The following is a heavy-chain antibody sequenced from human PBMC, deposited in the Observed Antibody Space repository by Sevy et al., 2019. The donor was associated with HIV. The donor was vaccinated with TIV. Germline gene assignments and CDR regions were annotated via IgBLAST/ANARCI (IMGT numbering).Heavy chain of an antibody. CDR3: ARDRSSGFDP. CDR1: GGSISSGGYY. Sequence: SQTLSLTCTVSGGSISSGGYYWSWIRQHPGKGPEWIGYIYYSGSTYYNPSLKSRVTISVDTSKNQFSLKLSSVTAAETAVYYCARDRSSGFDPWGQGTLVTVSS. CDR2: IYYSGST. D-gene: IGHD3-16*02. J-gene: IGHJ5*02. V-gene: IGHV4-31*02.